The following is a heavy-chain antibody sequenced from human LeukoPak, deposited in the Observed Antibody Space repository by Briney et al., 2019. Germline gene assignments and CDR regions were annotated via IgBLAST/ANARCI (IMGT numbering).Heavy chain of an antibody. D-gene: IGHD2-15*01. J-gene: IGHJ4*02. CDR3: ARSFGGSLAY. CDR1: EDSFSSNTAG. CDR2: TFYRSSWNN. V-gene: IGHV6-1*01. Sequence: SQTLSLTCAISEDSFSSNTAGWSWIRQSPSRGLEWLGRTFYRSSWNNDYAVSVRSRIIINPDTSMNHVSLHLNSVTPEDTAVYYCARSFGGSLAYWGRGTLVTVSS.